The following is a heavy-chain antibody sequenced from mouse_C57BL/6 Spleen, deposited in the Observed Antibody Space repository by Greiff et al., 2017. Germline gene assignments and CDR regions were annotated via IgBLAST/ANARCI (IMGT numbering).Heavy chain of an antibody. Sequence: VQRVESGAELARPGASVKLSCKASGYTFTSYGISWVKQRTGQGLEWIGEIYPRSGNTYYNEKFKGKATLTADKSSSTAYMELRSLTSEDSAVYCCARANDGPGGWFAYWGQGTLVTVAA. CDR2: IYPRSGNT. D-gene: IGHD2-3*01. CDR1: GYTFTSYG. V-gene: IGHV1-81*01. J-gene: IGHJ3*01. CDR3: ARANDGPGGWFAY.